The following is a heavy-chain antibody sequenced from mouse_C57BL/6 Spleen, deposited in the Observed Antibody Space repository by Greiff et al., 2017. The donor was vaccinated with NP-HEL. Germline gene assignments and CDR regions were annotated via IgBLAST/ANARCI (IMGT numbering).Heavy chain of an antibody. D-gene: IGHD2-1*01. CDR2: ISSGSSTI. J-gene: IGHJ3*01. Sequence: EVKLVESGGGLVKPGGSLKLSCAASGFTFSDYGMHWVRQAPEKGLEWVAYISSGSSTIYYADTVKGRFTISRDNATSTLFLQMTSLRSEDTAMYYCARAYDNYDPFAYWGQGTLVTVSA. CDR1: GFTFSDYG. CDR3: ARAYDNYDPFAY. V-gene: IGHV5-17*01.